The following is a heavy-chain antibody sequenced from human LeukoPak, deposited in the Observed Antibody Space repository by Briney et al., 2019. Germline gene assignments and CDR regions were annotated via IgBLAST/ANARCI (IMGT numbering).Heavy chain of an antibody. J-gene: IGHJ4*02. CDR3: ARVDCSSTSCYEIDY. CDR1: GYTFTSYA. CDR2: ISAYNGNT. Sequence: GASVKVSCKASGYTFTSYAMHWVRQAPGQRLEWMGWISAYNGNTNYAQKLQGRVTMTTDTSTSTAYMELRSLRSDDTAVYYCARVDCSSTSCYEIDYWGQGTLVTVSS. D-gene: IGHD2-2*01. V-gene: IGHV1-18*01.